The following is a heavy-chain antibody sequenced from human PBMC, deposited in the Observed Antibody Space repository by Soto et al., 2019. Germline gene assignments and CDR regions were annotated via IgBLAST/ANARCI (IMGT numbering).Heavy chain of an antibody. V-gene: IGHV1-69*02. CDR2: IIPILDVA. CDR3: AQMWFGELWHGMDV. Sequence: QLVQSGAEVKKPGSSVKVSCKASGGDFLSYTISWVRQAPGQGPEWMGTIIPILDVAKNAQKFQGRVAFTADKATSTVYMELRRLRSDGTAVYYCAQMWFGELWHGMDVWGQGTTITVSS. J-gene: IGHJ6*02. D-gene: IGHD3-10*01. CDR1: GGDFLSYT.